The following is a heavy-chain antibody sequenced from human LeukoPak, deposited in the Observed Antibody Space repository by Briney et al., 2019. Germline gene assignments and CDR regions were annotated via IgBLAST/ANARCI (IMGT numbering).Heavy chain of an antibody. CDR1: GFTFNSYA. CDR2: IRGSGGGT. V-gene: IGHV3-23*01. CDR3: AKAGIGVVGYFDY. J-gene: IGHJ4*02. Sequence: GGSLRLSCAASGFTFNSYAMSWVRQAPGKGLEWVSAIRGSGGGTYYADSVKGRFTISRDNTKNTLYLQMNSLRDEDTALYYCAKAGIGVVGYFDYWGQGTLVTVSS. D-gene: IGHD6-19*01.